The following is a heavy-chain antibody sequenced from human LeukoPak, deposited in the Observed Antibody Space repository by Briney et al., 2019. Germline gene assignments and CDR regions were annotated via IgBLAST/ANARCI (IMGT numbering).Heavy chain of an antibody. CDR1: GGSISSSSYY. CDR3: ARAGYTVRGVDY. CDR2: IYYSGST. J-gene: IGHJ4*02. Sequence: KPSETLSLTCTVSGGSISSSSYYWGWIRQPPGKGLEWIGSIYYSGSTYYNPSLKSRVTISVDTSKNQFSLKLSSVTAADTAVYYCARAGYTVRGVDYWGQGTLVTVSS. V-gene: IGHV4-39*07. D-gene: IGHD3-10*01.